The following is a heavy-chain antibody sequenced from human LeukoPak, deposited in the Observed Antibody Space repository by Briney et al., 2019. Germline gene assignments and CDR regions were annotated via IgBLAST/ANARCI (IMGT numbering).Heavy chain of an antibody. CDR1: GGTFSSYA. CDR3: ARARVLYYGMDV. Sequence: SVKVSCKASGGTFSSYAISWVRQAPGQGLEWMGGIIPIFGTANYAQKFQGRVTITADESTSTAYMELSSLRSEDAAVYYCARARVLYYGMDVWGQGTTVTVSS. D-gene: IGHD6-6*01. J-gene: IGHJ6*02. CDR2: IIPIFGTA. V-gene: IGHV1-69*13.